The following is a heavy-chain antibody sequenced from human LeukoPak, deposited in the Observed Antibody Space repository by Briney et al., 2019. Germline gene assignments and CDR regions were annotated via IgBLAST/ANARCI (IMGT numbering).Heavy chain of an antibody. CDR3: ARWETTGYSSGWSDY. CDR2: IDPSDSYT. V-gene: IGHV5-10-1*01. D-gene: IGHD6-19*01. CDR1: GYSFTSYW. Sequence: GESLRISCKGSGYSFTSYWTSWVRQMPGKGLEWMGRIDPSDSYTNYSPSFQGHVTISADKSISTAYLQWSSLKASDTAMYYCARWETTGYSSGWSDYWGQGTLVTVSS. J-gene: IGHJ4*02.